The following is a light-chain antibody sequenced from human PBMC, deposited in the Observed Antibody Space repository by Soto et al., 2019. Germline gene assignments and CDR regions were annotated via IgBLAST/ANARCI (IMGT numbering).Light chain of an antibody. Sequence: QSVLTQPPSASATPGQRVTISCSGSNSNIGTNTVNWYQQLPGTAPRLLIYTNNQRPSGVPQRFSGSKTGTSASLAIGGLQSEDAADYYCAAWDDSLGASVFGTGTKVTVL. CDR3: AAWDDSLGASV. V-gene: IGLV1-44*01. CDR2: TNN. J-gene: IGLJ1*01. CDR1: NSNIGTNT.